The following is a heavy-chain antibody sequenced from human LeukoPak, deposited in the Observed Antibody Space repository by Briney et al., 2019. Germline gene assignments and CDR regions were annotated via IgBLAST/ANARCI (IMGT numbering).Heavy chain of an antibody. CDR2: IYTSGST. V-gene: IGHV4-4*07. D-gene: IGHD3-3*01. CDR3: ARIYYDFWSGYYTPRYFDY. J-gene: IGHJ4*02. CDR1: GGSISSYY. Sequence: PSETLSLTCTVSGGSISSYYWSWIRQPAGKGLEWIGRIYTSGSTNYNPSLKSRVTISVDTSKNQFSLKLSSVTAADTAVYYCARIYYDFWSGYYTPRYFDYWGQGTLVTVSS.